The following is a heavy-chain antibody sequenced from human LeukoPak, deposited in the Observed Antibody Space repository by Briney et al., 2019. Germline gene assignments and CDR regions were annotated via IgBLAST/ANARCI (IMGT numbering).Heavy chain of an antibody. V-gene: IGHV3-48*03. CDR3: ASFYDSSGRDY. CDR1: GFTFNSYE. D-gene: IGHD3-22*01. Sequence: PGGSLRLSCAASGFTFNSYEMNWVRQAPGKGLEWVSYISDTGATIYCADSVKGRFTISRDNAKNSLYLQMNSLRAEDTAIYYCASFYDSSGRDYWGQGTLVTVSS. J-gene: IGHJ4*02. CDR2: ISDTGATI.